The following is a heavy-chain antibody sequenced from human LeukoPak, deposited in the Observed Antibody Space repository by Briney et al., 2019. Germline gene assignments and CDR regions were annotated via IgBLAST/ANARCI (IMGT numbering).Heavy chain of an antibody. CDR2: IRSKVYGGTP. J-gene: IGHJ4*02. CDR3: TRDQTPYY. CDR1: GFTVSSNY. Sequence: GGSLRPSCAASGFTVSSNYMSWVRQAPGKGLEWVGFIRSKVYGGTPEYAASVKGRFTISRDDSKGIAYLQMNSLKTEDTAVYYCTRDQTPYYWGQGTLVTVSS. V-gene: IGHV3-49*04.